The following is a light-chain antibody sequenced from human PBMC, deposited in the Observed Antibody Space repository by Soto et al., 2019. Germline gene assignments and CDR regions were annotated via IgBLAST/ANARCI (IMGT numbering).Light chain of an antibody. CDR3: AAWDDSLSGWV. V-gene: IGLV1-47*01. CDR2: RSN. J-gene: IGLJ3*02. CDR1: SSNIGSNY. Sequence: QPVLTQPPSASGTPGQGVTISCSGSSSNIGSNYVYWYQQLPGTAPKLLIYRSNQRPSGVPDRFSGSKSGTSASLAISGLRSEDETDYHCAAWDDSLSGWVFGGGTKLTVL.